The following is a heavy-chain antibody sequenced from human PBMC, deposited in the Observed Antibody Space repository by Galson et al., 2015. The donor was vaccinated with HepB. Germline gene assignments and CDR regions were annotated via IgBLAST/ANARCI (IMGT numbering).Heavy chain of an antibody. CDR3: ARDNGGYSYGY. V-gene: IGHV3-21*01. J-gene: IGHJ4*02. CDR1: EFTFNNYV. Sequence: SLRLSCAASEFTFNNYVMNWVRHAPGKGLEWVSSISSSSSYIYYADSVKGRFTISRDNAKNSLYLQMNSLRAEDTAVYYCARDNGGYSYGYWGQGTLVTVSS. D-gene: IGHD5-18*01. CDR2: ISSSSSYI.